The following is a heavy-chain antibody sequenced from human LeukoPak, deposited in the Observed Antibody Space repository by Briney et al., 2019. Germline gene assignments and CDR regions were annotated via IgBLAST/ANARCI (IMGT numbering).Heavy chain of an antibody. CDR1: GGTFSSYA. J-gene: IGHJ4*02. CDR3: ARVNQDCSSTSCYNYFGY. V-gene: IGHV1-69*01. CDR2: IIPIFGTA. D-gene: IGHD2-2*02. Sequence: SVKVSCKASGGTFSSYAISWVRQAPGQGLEWMGGIIPIFGTANYAQKFQGRVTITADESTSTAYMELSSLRSEDTAVYYCARVNQDCSSTSCYNYFGYWGQGTLVTVSS.